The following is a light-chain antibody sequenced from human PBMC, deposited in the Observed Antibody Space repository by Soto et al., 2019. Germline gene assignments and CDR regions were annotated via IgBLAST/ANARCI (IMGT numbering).Light chain of an antibody. CDR2: SNN. CDR1: SSNIGSNT. CDR3: AAWDDSLNGWV. Sequence: QSVMTQPPSASGTHGQRVTISCSGSSSNIGSNTVNWYQQLPGTAPKLLIYSNNQRPSGVPDRFSGSKAGTLASLAISGLQSEDEADYYCAAWDDSLNGWVFGGGTQLTVL. V-gene: IGLV1-44*01. J-gene: IGLJ3*02.